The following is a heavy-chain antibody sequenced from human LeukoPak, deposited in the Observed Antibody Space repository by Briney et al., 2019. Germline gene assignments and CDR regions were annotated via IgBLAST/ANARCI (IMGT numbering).Heavy chain of an antibody. D-gene: IGHD2-2*01. CDR2: IYYSGST. V-gene: IGHV4-59*08. J-gene: IGHJ5*02. CDR3: ARQADCSSTSCWANWFDP. Sequence: SETLSLTCTVSGGPISSYYWSWIRQPPGKGLEWIGYIYYSGSTNYNPSLKSRVTISVDTSKNQFSLKLSSVTAADTAVYYCARQADCSSTSCWANWFDPWGQGTLATVSS. CDR1: GGPISSYY.